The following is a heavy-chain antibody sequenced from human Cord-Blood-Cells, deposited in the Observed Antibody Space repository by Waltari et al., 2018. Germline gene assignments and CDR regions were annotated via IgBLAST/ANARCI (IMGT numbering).Heavy chain of an antibody. CDR2: TIPIFGTA. CDR1: GGTFSSYA. CDR3: ARPRSGKYSSSSPFDY. D-gene: IGHD6-6*01. Sequence: QVQLVQSGAEVKKPGSSVKVSCKASGGTFSSYAISWVRQAPGQGLEWMGGTIPIFGTANYAQKFQGRVTITADESTSTAYMELSSLRSEDTAVYYCARPRSGKYSSSSPFDYWGQGTLVTVSS. J-gene: IGHJ4*02. V-gene: IGHV1-69*01.